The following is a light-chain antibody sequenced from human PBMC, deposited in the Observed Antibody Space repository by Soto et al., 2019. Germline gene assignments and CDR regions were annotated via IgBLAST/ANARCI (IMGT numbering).Light chain of an antibody. CDR2: DGS. CDR1: QSIRGW. CDR3: QQSGT. Sequence: DIQMTQSPSTLSASVGDRVTITCRASQSIRGWLAWYQQKPGKAPKLLIYDGSSLESGVPSRFSGGGSGTEFTLTISSLHPDDFATYYCQQSGTFGQGTKVEIK. V-gene: IGKV1-5*01. J-gene: IGKJ1*01.